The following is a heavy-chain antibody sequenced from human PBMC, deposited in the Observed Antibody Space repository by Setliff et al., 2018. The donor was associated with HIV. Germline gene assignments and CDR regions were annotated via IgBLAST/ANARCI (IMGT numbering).Heavy chain of an antibody. V-gene: IGHV3-23*01. CDR3: ARDVNRDSSSSDY. Sequence: PGGSLRLSCAASGFTFSSYAMSWVRQAPGKGLEWVSGVSGSGGSTYYADSVKGRFVFSLDTSVSTAYLQISSLKAEDTAVYYCARDVNRDSSSSDYWGQGTLVTVSS. CDR2: VSGSGGST. D-gene: IGHD6-6*01. J-gene: IGHJ4*02. CDR1: GFTFSSYA.